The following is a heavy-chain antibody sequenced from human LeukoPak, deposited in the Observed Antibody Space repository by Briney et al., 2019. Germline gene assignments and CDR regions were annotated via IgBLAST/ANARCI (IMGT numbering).Heavy chain of an antibody. J-gene: IGHJ4*02. CDR2: IRYDGSNK. CDR1: GFTFSSYG. CDR3: AKDLDDYVWGTTPGGTDY. D-gene: IGHD3-16*01. Sequence: GGSLRLSCAASGFTFSSYGMHWVRQAPGKGLEWVAFIRYDGSNKYYADSVKGRFTISRDNSKNTLYLQMNSLRAEDTAVYYCAKDLDDYVWGTTPGGTDYWGQGTLVTVSS. V-gene: IGHV3-30*02.